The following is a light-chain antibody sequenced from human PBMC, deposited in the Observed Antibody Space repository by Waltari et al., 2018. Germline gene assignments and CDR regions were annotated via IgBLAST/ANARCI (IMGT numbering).Light chain of an antibody. CDR1: SSNVGGST. CDR2: DRN. CDR3: AVWDARLNGPF. Sequence: QSVLTQPPSASGTPGQRVTISCSGTSSNVGGSTVHWYQQVPGTAHKLLINDRNQLAPRLPYRCSVSKCGTSASLSITGLQSVDEAYYFCAVWDARLNGPFFGGGTKVTVL. V-gene: IGLV1-44*01. J-gene: IGLJ2*01.